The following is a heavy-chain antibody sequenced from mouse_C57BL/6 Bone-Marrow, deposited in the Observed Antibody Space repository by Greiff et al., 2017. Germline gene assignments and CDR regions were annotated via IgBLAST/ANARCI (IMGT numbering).Heavy chain of an antibody. CDR2: ISSGGDYI. J-gene: IGHJ2*01. D-gene: IGHD1-1*01. V-gene: IGHV5-9-1*02. Sequence: EVHLVESGEGLVKPGGSLKLSCAASGFTFSSYAMSWVRQTPEKRLEWVAYISSGGDYIYYADTVKGRFTISRDNARNTLYLQMSSLKSEDTAMYYCTRAPFITTVVAHYFDYWGQGTTLTVSS. CDR3: TRAPFITTVVAHYFDY. CDR1: GFTFSSYA.